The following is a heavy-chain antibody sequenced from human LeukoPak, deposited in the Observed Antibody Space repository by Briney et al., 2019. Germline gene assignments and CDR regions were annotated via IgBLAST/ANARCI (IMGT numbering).Heavy chain of an antibody. CDR1: GYTFTGHY. CDR2: INPNSGGP. D-gene: IGHD3-3*01. CDR3: ARDSKGDYDFWSGYPPATYYYYYGMDV. Sequence: ASVKGSCKASGYTFTGHYMHWVRQAPGQGLEWMGWINPNSGGPNYAQKFQGRFTMPRDTSISTAYMELSRLRSDDTAVYYCARDSKGDYDFWSGYPPATYYYYYGMDVWGQGTTVTVSS. V-gene: IGHV1-2*02. J-gene: IGHJ6*02.